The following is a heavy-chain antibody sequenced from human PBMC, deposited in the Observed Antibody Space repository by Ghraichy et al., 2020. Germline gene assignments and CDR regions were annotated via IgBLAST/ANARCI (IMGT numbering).Heavy chain of an antibody. D-gene: IGHD4-17*01. J-gene: IGHJ5*01. CDR2: INHDGSST. Sequence: GESLNISCASSGFTFRNYWMDWVRQAPGKGLEWVSHINHDGSSTSYADSVKGRFTIPRDNAKNTLSVQMNSLRVEDTAVYYCVRDLQVPYHADYLGWFDSWGQGILVTASS. V-gene: IGHV3-74*01. CDR3: VRDLQVPYHADYLGWFDS. CDR1: GFTFRNYW.